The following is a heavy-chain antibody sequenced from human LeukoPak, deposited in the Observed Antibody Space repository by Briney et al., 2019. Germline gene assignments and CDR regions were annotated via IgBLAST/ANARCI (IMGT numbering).Heavy chain of an antibody. D-gene: IGHD6-19*01. CDR1: GFIFSSYA. CDR3: AKDVYSSGSVVDY. Sequence: GGSLRLSCAASGFIFSSYAMSWVRQAPGKGLEWVSVISGRGGSTYYADSVKGRFTISRDNSKNTLYLHMNSLRADDTALYYCAKDVYSSGSVVDYWGQGTLVTVSS. V-gene: IGHV3-23*01. CDR2: ISGRGGST. J-gene: IGHJ4*02.